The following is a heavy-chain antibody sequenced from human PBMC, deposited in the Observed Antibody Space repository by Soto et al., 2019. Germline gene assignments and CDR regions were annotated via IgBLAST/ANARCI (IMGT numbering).Heavy chain of an antibody. J-gene: IGHJ4*02. CDR3: ARNPFDY. Sequence: SETLSLTCAVYGGSFSGYYWSWIRQPPGKGLEWIGEINHSGSTNYNPSLKSRVTISVDKSDNQFSLKLNSVTAADTAVYYCARNPFDYWGQGTLVTVSS. CDR1: GGSFSGYY. CDR2: INHSGST. V-gene: IGHV4-34*01.